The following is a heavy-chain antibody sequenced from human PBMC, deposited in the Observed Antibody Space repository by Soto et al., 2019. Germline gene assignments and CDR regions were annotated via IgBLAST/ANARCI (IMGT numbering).Heavy chain of an antibody. CDR3: ATDHMVRGVQYFDY. D-gene: IGHD3-10*01. V-gene: IGHV3-23*01. Sequence: GGSLRLSCAASGFTFSSYAMSWVRQAPGKGLEWVSAISGSGGSTSYAQKFQGRVTMTRDTSTSTVYMELSSLRSEDTAVYYCATDHMVRGVQYFDYWGQGTLVTVSS. J-gene: IGHJ4*02. CDR2: ISGSGGST. CDR1: GFTFSSYA.